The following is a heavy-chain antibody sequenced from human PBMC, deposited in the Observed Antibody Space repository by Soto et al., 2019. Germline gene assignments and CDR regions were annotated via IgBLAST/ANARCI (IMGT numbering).Heavy chain of an antibody. CDR3: ARGFGYYYDSSGLN. V-gene: IGHV3-30-3*01. CDR1: GFTFSSYA. D-gene: IGHD3-22*01. Sequence: QVQLVESGGGVVQPGRSLRLSCAASGFTFSSYAMHWVRQAPGKGLEWVAVISYDGSNKYYADSMKGRFTISRDNSKNTLYLQMNSLRAEDTAVYYCARGFGYYYDSSGLNWGQGTLVTVSS. CDR2: ISYDGSNK. J-gene: IGHJ4*02.